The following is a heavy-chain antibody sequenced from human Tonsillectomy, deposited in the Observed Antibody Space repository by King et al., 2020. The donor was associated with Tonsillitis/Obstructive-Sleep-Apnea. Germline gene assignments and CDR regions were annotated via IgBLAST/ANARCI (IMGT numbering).Heavy chain of an antibody. J-gene: IGHJ4*02. D-gene: IGHD1-26*01. Sequence: QLVQSGGGLIQPGGSLRLSCAASGFTLSSNYMSWVRQAPGKGLEWVSVIYSGGSTYYADSVKGRFTISRDNSKNTLYLQMNSLSAEDTAVYYCARGSESYYEGPPLDDWGQGILVTVSS. CDR3: ARGSESYYEGPPLDD. V-gene: IGHV3-53*01. CDR1: GFTLSSNY. CDR2: IYSGGST.